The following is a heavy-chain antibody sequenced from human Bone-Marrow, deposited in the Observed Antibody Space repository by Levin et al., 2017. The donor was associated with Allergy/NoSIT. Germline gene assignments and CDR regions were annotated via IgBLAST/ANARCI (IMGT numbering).Heavy chain of an antibody. Sequence: SLKISCAASGFTFDDYAMHWVRQIPGKGLEWVSGITWNSAKIAYGDSFKGRFTISRDNAKNSLDLQMNSLRPVDTALYYCAKDIASGYFLAFDYWGQGALVTVSS. CDR3: AKDIASGYFLAFDY. D-gene: IGHD5-12*01. CDR2: ITWNSAKI. CDR1: GFTFDDYA. J-gene: IGHJ4*02. V-gene: IGHV3-9*01.